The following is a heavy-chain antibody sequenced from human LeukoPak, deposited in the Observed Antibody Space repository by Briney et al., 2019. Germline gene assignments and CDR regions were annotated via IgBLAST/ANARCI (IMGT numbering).Heavy chain of an antibody. D-gene: IGHD3-16*01. V-gene: IGHV4-38-2*02. CDR1: GYSISSGYY. CDR2: FYHSGTT. CDR3: AREGGRYYYYMDV. Sequence: NPSETLSLTCTVSGYSISSGYYWGWIRQPPGKGLEWIGSFYHSGTTYYNPSLKSRVTILVDTSKNHFSLKLSSVTAADTAVYYCAREGGRYYYYMDVWGKGTTVTISS. J-gene: IGHJ6*03.